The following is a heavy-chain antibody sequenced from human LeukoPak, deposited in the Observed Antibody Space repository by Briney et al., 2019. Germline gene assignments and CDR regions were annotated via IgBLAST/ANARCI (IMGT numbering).Heavy chain of an antibody. Sequence: SETLSLTCTVSGGSISSYYWSWIRQPPGKGLEWIGYIYYSGSTNYNPSLKSRVTISVDTSKNQFSLKLSSVTAADTAVYYCARDLRGMATRNYYYYMDVWGKGTTVTISS. CDR1: GGSISSYY. J-gene: IGHJ6*03. CDR2: IYYSGST. D-gene: IGHD5-24*01. CDR3: ARDLRGMATRNYYYYMDV. V-gene: IGHV4-59*01.